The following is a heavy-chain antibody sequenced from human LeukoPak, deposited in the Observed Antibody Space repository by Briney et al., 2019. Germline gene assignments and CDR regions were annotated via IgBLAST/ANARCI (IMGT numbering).Heavy chain of an antibody. V-gene: IGHV3-23*01. CDR2: ISGSGGST. J-gene: IGHJ3*02. CDR1: GFTFSSYA. CDR3: AKQGVGYYDFWSGSDAFDI. Sequence: GGSLRLSCAASGFTFSSYAMSWVRQAPGKGLEWVSAISGSGGSTYYADSVKGRFTISRYNSKYTLYLQMNSLRAEDTAVYYCAKQGVGYYDFWSGSDAFDIWGQGTMVTVSS. D-gene: IGHD3-3*01.